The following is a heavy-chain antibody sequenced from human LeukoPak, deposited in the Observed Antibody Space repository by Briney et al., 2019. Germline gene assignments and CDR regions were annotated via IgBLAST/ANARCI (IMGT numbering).Heavy chain of an antibody. V-gene: IGHV3-23*01. CDR2: ISGSGGST. D-gene: IGHD2-2*01. J-gene: IGHJ3*02. Sequence: QPGGSLRLSCAASGFTFSSYAMSWVRQAPGKGLEWVSAISGSGGSTYYADSVKGRFTISRDNAKNSLYLQMNSLRAEDTAVYYCARAEGSSKNDAFDIWGQGTMVTVSS. CDR3: ARAEGSSKNDAFDI. CDR1: GFTFSSYA.